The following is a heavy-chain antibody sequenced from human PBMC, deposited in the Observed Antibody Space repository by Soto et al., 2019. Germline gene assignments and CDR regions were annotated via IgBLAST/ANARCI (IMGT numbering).Heavy chain of an antibody. CDR1: GGSISSYY. Sequence: SETLSLTCTVSGGSISSYYWSWIRQPPGKGLEWIGYIYYSGSASYNPSLKSRVTISVDTTKNQFSLKLSSVTAADTAVYYCARVSGYSSSWYYGMDVWGQGTTVTVSS. CDR3: ARVSGYSSSWYYGMDV. J-gene: IGHJ6*02. CDR2: IYYSGSA. D-gene: IGHD6-13*01. V-gene: IGHV4-59*01.